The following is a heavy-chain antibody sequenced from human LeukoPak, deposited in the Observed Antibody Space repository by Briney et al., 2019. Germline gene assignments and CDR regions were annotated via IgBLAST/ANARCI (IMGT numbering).Heavy chain of an antibody. J-gene: IGHJ5*02. CDR1: GGSISISSYY. Sequence: SETLSLTCTVSGGSISISSYYWGWIRQPPRKGLEWIGTIYYSGNTYYNPSLKSRVAISVDTSKNQFSLKLGSVTAADTAVYYCARGLLYSGSFSRNWFDPWGQGTLVTVSS. V-gene: IGHV4-39*01. CDR3: ARGLLYSGSFSRNWFDP. CDR2: IYYSGNT. D-gene: IGHD1-26*01.